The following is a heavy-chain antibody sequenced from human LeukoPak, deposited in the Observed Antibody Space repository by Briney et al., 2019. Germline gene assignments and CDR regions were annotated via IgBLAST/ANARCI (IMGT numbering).Heavy chain of an antibody. CDR1: GFTFSSYG. Sequence: GGSLRLSCAASGFTFSSYGMSWVRQAPGKGLEWVSAINGSGGSTYYADSVKGRFTISRDNSKNTLYLQMNSLRAEDTAVYYCAKHSLWFGESLYYFDYWGQGALVTVSS. CDR3: AKHSLWFGESLYYFDY. V-gene: IGHV3-23*01. D-gene: IGHD3-10*01. J-gene: IGHJ4*02. CDR2: INGSGGST.